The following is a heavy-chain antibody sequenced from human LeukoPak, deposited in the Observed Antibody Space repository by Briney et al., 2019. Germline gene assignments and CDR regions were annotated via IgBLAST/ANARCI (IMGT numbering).Heavy chain of an antibody. CDR2: MNPNSGNT. Sequence: GASVKVAFKAAGYTFTSYDINWVRQATGQRLEWMGWMNPNSGNTGYAQKFQGRVTMTRNTSISTAYMELSSLRSEDTAVYYCARGMVREMWYYYGMDVWGQGTTVTVSS. D-gene: IGHD3-10*01. V-gene: IGHV1-8*01. CDR3: ARGMVREMWYYYGMDV. CDR1: GYTFTSYD. J-gene: IGHJ6*02.